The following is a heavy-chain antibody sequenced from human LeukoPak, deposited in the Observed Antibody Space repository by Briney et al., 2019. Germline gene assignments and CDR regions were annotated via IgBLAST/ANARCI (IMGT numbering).Heavy chain of an antibody. CDR2: IYAGVST. CDR3: ARGYNYGRFLDY. V-gene: IGHV3-66*01. CDR1: GFTVSNNY. Sequence: PGGSLRLSCAASGFTVSNNYMNWVRQAPGKGLEWVSVIYAGVSTYYADSVKGRFTISRDNSKNTLYLQMGSLRAEDMAVYYCARGYNYGRFLDYWGQGTLVTVSS. D-gene: IGHD1-1*01. J-gene: IGHJ4*02.